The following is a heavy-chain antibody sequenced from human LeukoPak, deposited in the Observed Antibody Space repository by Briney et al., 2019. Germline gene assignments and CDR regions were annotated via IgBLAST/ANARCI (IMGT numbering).Heavy chain of an antibody. J-gene: IGHJ4*02. CDR3: ARSLLWFGELSY. CDR2: IYHSGST. Sequence: PSGTLSLTCAVSGGSISSSNWWSWVRQPPGKGLEWIGEIYHSGSTNYNPSLKSRVTISVDTSKNQFSLKLSSVTAADTAVYYCARSLLWFGELSYWGQGTLVTVSS. V-gene: IGHV4-4*02. D-gene: IGHD3-10*01. CDR1: GGSISSSNW.